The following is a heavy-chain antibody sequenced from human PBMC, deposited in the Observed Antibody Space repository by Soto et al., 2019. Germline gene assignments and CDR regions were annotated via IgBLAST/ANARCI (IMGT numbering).Heavy chain of an antibody. Sequence: PSETLSLTCTVSGCSISSYYWSWIRQPPGKGLEWIGYIYYSGSTNYNPSLKSRVTISVDTSKNQFSLKLSSVTAADTAVYYCARQLQLGTLDYWGQGTLVTVS. D-gene: IGHD7-27*01. V-gene: IGHV4-59*08. CDR2: IYYSGST. CDR3: ARQLQLGTLDY. CDR1: GCSISSYY. J-gene: IGHJ4*02.